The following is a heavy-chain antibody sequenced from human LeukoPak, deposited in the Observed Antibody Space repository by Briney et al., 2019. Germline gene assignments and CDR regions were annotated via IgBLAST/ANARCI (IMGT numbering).Heavy chain of an antibody. CDR2: ISAYNGNT. CDR1: GYTFTSYG. V-gene: IGHV1-18*01. J-gene: IGHJ4*02. Sequence: ASVKVSCKASGYTFTSYGISWVQQAPGQGLEWMGWISAYNGNTNYAQKLQGRVTMTTDTSTSTAYMELRSLRSDDTAVYYCARLPLLSWYMLGAVDYWGQGTLVTVSS. CDR3: ARLPLLSWYMLGAVDY. D-gene: IGHD6-13*01.